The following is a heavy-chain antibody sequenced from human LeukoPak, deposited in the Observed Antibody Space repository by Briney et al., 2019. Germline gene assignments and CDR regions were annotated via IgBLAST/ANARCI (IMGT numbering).Heavy chain of an antibody. CDR2: IYYSGST. CDR3: ARGRYYYDSSGYYYDY. Sequence: SETLSLTCTVSGGSISSYYWSWIRQPPGKGLEWIGYIYYSGSTNYNPSLKSRVTISVDTSKNQFSLKLSSVTAADTAVYYCARGRYYYDSSGYYYDYWGQGTLITVSS. J-gene: IGHJ4*02. V-gene: IGHV4-59*12. CDR1: GGSISSYY. D-gene: IGHD3-22*01.